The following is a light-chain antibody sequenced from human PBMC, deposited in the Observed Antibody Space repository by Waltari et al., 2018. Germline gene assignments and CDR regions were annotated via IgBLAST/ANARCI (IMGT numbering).Light chain of an antibody. CDR1: QSLSSSY. V-gene: IGKV3-20*01. J-gene: IGKJ2*01. CDR2: GSS. CDR3: QQIGSSPRGT. Sequence: IVLTQSPGTLSLSLGDTGTLSCRASQSLSSSYLAWYQQRPGQAPRLLIYGSSNRAAGMPDRFSGSGSGTHFTLIISGVEPEDSAVYYCQQIGSSPRGTFGHGTKLEIK.